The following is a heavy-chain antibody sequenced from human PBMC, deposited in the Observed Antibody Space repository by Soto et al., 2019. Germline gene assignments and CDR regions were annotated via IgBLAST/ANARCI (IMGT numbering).Heavy chain of an antibody. J-gene: IGHJ4*02. CDR3: AKRYCSGGKCYEYYFEY. Sequence: QEQLVQSGPEVKKPGSSLKVSCKASGGTFSNYSISWVRQAPGQGLEWMGGIIPIFGTPNYAQKFQGRVTITADESTTTAYMELSSLTSEDTAVYYYAKRYCSGGKCYEYYFEYWGQGTRVTVSS. V-gene: IGHV1-69*01. D-gene: IGHD2-15*01. CDR1: GGTFSNYS. CDR2: IIPIFGTP.